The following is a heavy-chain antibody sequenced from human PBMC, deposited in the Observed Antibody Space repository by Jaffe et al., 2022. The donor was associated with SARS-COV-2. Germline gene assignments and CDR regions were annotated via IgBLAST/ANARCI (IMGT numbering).Heavy chain of an antibody. J-gene: IGHJ4*02. CDR2: ISGSGGRT. V-gene: IGHV3-23*01. CDR3: AKAPHSYALGGYYPTPFDY. CDR1: GFTFSDYA. Sequence: EVQLLESGGGLVQSGGSLRVSCAASGFTFSDYAMSWVRQAPGKGLEWVSGISGSGGRTFYADSVKGRFTISRDNSKNTLYLQMSSLRAEDTAVFYCAKAPHSYALGGYYPTPFDYWGQGTLVTVS. D-gene: IGHD3-10*01.